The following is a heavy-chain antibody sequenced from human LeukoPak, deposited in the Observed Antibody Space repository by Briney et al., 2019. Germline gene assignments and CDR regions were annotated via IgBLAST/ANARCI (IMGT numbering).Heavy chain of an antibody. Sequence: GGSLRLSCAASGFTFTSYAMHWVRQAPGKGLEYVSAISNNGVRIYYANSVKGRFSISRDNSKNTLSLQMGSLRAEDMAVYYCARDLSGGGLDYWGQGALATVSS. V-gene: IGHV3-64*01. J-gene: IGHJ4*02. CDR1: GFTFTSYA. D-gene: IGHD3-10*01. CDR3: ARDLSGGGLDY. CDR2: ISNNGVRI.